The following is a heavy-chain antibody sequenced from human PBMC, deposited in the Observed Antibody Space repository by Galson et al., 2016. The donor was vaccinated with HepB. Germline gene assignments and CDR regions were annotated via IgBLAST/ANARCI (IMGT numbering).Heavy chain of an antibody. J-gene: IGHJ4*02. CDR3: ARDVGGIMFDY. D-gene: IGHD3-16*02. CDR1: GFTFSDYG. V-gene: IGHV3-23*01. Sequence: SLRLSCAASGFTFSDYGMAWVRQAPGRGLEWVATMAGGGGNTHYPDSVKGRFTISRDNSKNTLSLQMNSLRAEDTALYYCARDVGGIMFDYWGQGTLVTVSS. CDR2: MAGGGGNT.